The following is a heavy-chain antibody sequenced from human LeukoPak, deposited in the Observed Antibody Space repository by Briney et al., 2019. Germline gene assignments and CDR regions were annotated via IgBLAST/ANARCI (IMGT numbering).Heavy chain of an antibody. J-gene: IGHJ4*02. D-gene: IGHD6-19*01. Sequence: SETLSLTCAVYGGSFSGYYWSWIRQPPGKGLEWIGEINHSGSTNYNPSLKSRVTISVDTSKNQFSLKLSSVTAADTAVYYCARGRVYSSGRFDYWGQGTPVTVSS. CDR3: ARGRVYSSGRFDY. CDR1: GGSFSGYY. CDR2: INHSGST. V-gene: IGHV4-34*01.